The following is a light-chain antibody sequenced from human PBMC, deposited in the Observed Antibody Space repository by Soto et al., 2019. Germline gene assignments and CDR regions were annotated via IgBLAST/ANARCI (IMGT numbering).Light chain of an antibody. J-gene: IGKJ1*01. V-gene: IGKV3-20*01. CDR1: QSITSTY. CDR3: QHYGSSLWT. Sequence: DIVLTQSPGILSLSPGERATLSCRASQSITSTYLAWYQQKPGQPTRLLIYGATSRATDTPVRFSGSGSGTDFTLTISRLEPEDFAVYYCQHYGSSLWTFDQGTKVEIK. CDR2: GAT.